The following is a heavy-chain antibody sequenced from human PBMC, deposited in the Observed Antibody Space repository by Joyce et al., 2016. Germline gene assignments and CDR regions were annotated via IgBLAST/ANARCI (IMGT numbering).Heavy chain of an antibody. CDR2: ISSSSSTI. D-gene: IGHD4-17*01. CDR1: GFTFSSYS. J-gene: IGHJ3*02. V-gene: IGHV3-48*01. Sequence: EVQLVESGGGLVQPGGSLRLSCAASGFTFSSYSMNWVRQAPGKGLEWVSYISSSSSTIYYADSVKGRFTISRDNAKNSLYLQMNSLRAEDTAAYYCAKADYGDKIDAFDIWGQGTMVTVSS. CDR3: AKADYGDKIDAFDI.